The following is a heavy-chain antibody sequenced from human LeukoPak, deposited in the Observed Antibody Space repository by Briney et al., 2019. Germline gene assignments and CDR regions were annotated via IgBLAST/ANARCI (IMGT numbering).Heavy chain of an antibody. CDR1: GYTFTGYY. D-gene: IGHD3-10*01. Sequence: GASVKVSCKASGYTFTGYYMHWVRQAPGQGLEWMGWINPNSGGTNYAQKFQGRVTMARDTSTSTAYMELSRLRSDDTAVHYCARERGSGSYYSTDYGMDVWGQGTTVTVSS. CDR2: INPNSGGT. CDR3: ARERGSGSYYSTDYGMDV. J-gene: IGHJ6*02. V-gene: IGHV1-2*02.